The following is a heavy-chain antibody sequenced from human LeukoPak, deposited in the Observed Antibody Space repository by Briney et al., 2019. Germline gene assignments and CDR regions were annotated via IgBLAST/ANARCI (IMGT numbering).Heavy chain of an antibody. J-gene: IGHJ4*02. V-gene: IGHV1-2*06. CDR3: ARGNPYSSSCAY. D-gene: IGHD6-13*01. Sequence: ASVKVSCKASGYTFTGYYMHWVRQAPGQGLEWMGRINPNSGGTKYAQKFQGRVTMTRDTSISTAYMERSRLTSDDTAVYYCARGNPYSSSCAYWGQGTLVTVSS. CDR2: INPNSGGT. CDR1: GYTFTGYY.